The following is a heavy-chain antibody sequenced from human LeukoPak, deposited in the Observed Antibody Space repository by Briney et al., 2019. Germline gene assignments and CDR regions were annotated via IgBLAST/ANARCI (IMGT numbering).Heavy chain of an antibody. J-gene: IGHJ4*02. Sequence: PGGSLRLSCAASGFTFSSYNMNWVRQAPGKGLEWVSSISSSGNYIYYADSLKGRFTISRDNAKNSLYLQMNSLRDEDTAVYYCARRYSSGWSVFDYWGQGTLVTVSS. D-gene: IGHD6-19*01. CDR3: ARRYSSGWSVFDY. CDR1: GFTFSSYN. V-gene: IGHV3-21*01. CDR2: ISSSGNYI.